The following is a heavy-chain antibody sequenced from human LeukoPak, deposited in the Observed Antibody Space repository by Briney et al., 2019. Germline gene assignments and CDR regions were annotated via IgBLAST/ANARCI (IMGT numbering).Heavy chain of an antibody. CDR2: IVGNGGGI. D-gene: IGHD2-21*01. CDR1: GLTFRTYV. J-gene: IGHJ4*02. V-gene: IGHV3-23*01. Sequence: GGSLRLSCAASGLTFRTYVLNWLRPAPAKGLEWVSVIVGNGGGIDYADSVKGRFTISRDNSKNTLYLQMNSLRAEDTAVYYCAKDRIPDGYYSIDFWGQGILVTVSS. CDR3: AKDRIPDGYYSIDF.